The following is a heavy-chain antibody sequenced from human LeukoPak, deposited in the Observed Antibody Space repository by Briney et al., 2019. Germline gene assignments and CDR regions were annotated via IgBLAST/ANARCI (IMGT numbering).Heavy chain of an antibody. V-gene: IGHV1-2*02. D-gene: IGHD3-10*01. J-gene: IGHJ3*02. CDR3: ARGHYYGPYDAFDI. CDR1: GYTFTGYY. Sequence: ASVKVSCKASGYTFTGYYIHWIRQAPGQGLEWMGRINPNSGGTNYAQKFQGRVTMTRNTSISTAYMELSSLRSEDTAVYYCARGHYYGPYDAFDIWGQGTMVTVSS. CDR2: INPNSGGT.